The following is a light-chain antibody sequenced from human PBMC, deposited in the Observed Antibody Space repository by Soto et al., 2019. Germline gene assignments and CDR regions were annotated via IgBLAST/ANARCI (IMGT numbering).Light chain of an antibody. V-gene: IGLV2-14*03. CDR1: SSDVGAYDF. CDR2: EVS. J-gene: IGLJ1*01. Sequence: SALAPPGSVYGSPGHSITISCTGTSSDVGAYDFVSWYQQHPDKAPKLMIYEVSNRPSGVSYRFSGSKSVNTATLTISGLQAEDEADYYCSSYTTSSTRVFGTGTKVTVL. CDR3: SSYTTSSTRV.